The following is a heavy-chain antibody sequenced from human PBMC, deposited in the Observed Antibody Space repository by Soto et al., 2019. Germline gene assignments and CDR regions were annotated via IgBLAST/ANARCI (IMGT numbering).Heavy chain of an antibody. Sequence: QLQLQESGSGLVKPSQTLSLTCAVSGGSIGSGGYSWSWIRQPPGKGLEWIGYIYHSGSTYYNPSLKSRVTISVDRSKNQFSLKLSSVTAADTAVYYCARLVVVAATPGAFDIWGQGTMVTVSS. V-gene: IGHV4-30-2*01. D-gene: IGHD2-15*01. CDR1: GGSIGSGGYS. CDR3: ARLVVVAATPGAFDI. CDR2: IYHSGST. J-gene: IGHJ3*02.